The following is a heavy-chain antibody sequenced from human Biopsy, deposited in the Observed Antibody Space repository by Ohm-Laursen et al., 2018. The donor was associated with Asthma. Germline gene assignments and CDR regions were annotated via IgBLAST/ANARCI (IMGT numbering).Heavy chain of an antibody. CDR2: INAGNGNT. J-gene: IGHJ4*02. Sequence: ASVKVSCKASGYTVTRYAINWVRQAPGQRLEWMGWINAGNGNTKYSQKFQGRLTMTRDTSTRTAYMELSSLRSEDTAVYYCTRWSLRVRDTPNDYWGQGTLVTVSS. CDR3: TRWSLRVRDTPNDY. CDR1: GYTVTRYA. V-gene: IGHV1-3*01. D-gene: IGHD3-16*01.